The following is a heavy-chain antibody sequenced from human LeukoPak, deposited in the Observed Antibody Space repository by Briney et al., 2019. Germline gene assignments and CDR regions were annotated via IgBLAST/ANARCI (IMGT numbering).Heavy chain of an antibody. CDR1: GYTFTSYG. CDR3: ARERIVGASIDY. D-gene: IGHD1-26*01. J-gene: IGHJ4*02. CDR2: ISAYNGNT. V-gene: IGHV1-18*01. Sequence: ASVKVSCKASGYTFTSYGISWVRQAPGQGLEWMGWISAYNGNTNYAQKLQGRVTMTRDTSTSTVYMELSSLRSEDTAVYYCARERIVGASIDYWGQGTLVTVSS.